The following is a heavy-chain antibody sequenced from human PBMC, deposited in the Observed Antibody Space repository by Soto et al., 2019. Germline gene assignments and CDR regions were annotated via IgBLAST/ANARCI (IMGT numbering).Heavy chain of an antibody. D-gene: IGHD4-4*01. J-gene: IGHJ6*02. CDR2: IYYSGST. CDR3: ARDGYTVTPNYYYGMDV. CDR1: GGSISSYY. Sequence: QVQLQESGPGLVKPSETLSLTCTISGGSISSYYWSWIRQPPGKGLEWIGYIYYSGSTNYNPSLKSRGTISVDTSKNQFSLKLSSVTAADTAVYYCARDGYTVTPNYYYGMDVWGQGTTVTVSS. V-gene: IGHV4-59*01.